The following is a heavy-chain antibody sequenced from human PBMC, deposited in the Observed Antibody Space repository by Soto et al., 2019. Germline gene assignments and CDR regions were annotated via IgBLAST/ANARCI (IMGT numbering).Heavy chain of an antibody. D-gene: IGHD2-15*01. V-gene: IGHV4-31*03. CDR3: ETVYCSGGSCYYPFDY. Sequence: QVQLQESGPGLVKPSQTLSLTCTVSGGSISSGGYYWSWIRQHPGKGLEWIGYIYYSGSTYYNPSLKSRVTISVDTSKNQCSLKLSSVTAADTAVYYCETVYCSGGSCYYPFDYWGQGTLVTVSS. CDR1: GGSISSGGYY. CDR2: IYYSGST. J-gene: IGHJ4*02.